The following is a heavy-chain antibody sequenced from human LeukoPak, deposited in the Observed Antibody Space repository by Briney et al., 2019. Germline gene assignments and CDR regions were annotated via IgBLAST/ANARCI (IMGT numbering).Heavy chain of an antibody. CDR3: ARETSQKGAHYMDV. J-gene: IGHJ6*03. D-gene: IGHD3-16*01. Sequence: SGTLSLTCTVSGGSISSYYWSWIRQPPGKGLEWIGYIHYSGSTNNNPSLKSRVTISVDTSKNQFSLKLSSVTAADTAVYYCARETSQKGAHYMDVWGKGTTVTISS. CDR1: GGSISSYY. V-gene: IGHV4-59*01. CDR2: IHYSGST.